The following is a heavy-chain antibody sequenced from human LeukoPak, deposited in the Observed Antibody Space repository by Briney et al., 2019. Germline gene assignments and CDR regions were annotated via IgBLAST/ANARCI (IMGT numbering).Heavy chain of an antibody. V-gene: IGHV3-7*01. J-gene: IGHJ4*02. CDR3: ARRGGYSLFDY. CDR2: MKYDGSEM. D-gene: IGHD2-21*01. Sequence: GGSLRLSCAASGFTLSSYWISWVRQAPGKGLEWVANMKYDGSEMYYVDSVKGRFTISRDNAMNSLFLQMNSLRAEDTAVYYCARRGGYSLFDYWGQGTLVTVSS. CDR1: GFTLSSYW.